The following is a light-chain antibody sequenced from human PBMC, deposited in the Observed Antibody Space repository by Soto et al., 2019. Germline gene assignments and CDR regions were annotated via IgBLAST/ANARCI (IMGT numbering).Light chain of an antibody. CDR2: DVS. Sequence: QPSLAPPVPASASPGPAITIACAATSSDVGGYNYVSWYQQHPGKAPKLMIYDVSNRPSGVSNRFSGSKSGNTASLTISGLQAEDEADYYCSSYTSSSTLGVFGTGTKVTVL. J-gene: IGLJ1*01. CDR3: SSYTSSSTLGV. V-gene: IGLV2-14*01. CDR1: SSDVGGYNY.